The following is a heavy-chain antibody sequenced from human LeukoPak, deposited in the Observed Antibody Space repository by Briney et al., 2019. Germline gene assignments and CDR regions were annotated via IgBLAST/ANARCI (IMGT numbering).Heavy chain of an antibody. CDR3: ASKLGAADIEILPAHIYFGAFDM. Sequence: SVRVSFKASGGTFSSYAISWVRQGPGQGVEWMGGIIPIFGTANYAQKFQGRGTITTDESTSTAYMDLSSLRSEDTAVYYCASKLGAADIEILPAHIYFGAFDMWGQGTMVTVSS. CDR1: GGTFSSYA. CDR2: IIPIFGTA. V-gene: IGHV1-69*05. D-gene: IGHD2-2*01. J-gene: IGHJ3*02.